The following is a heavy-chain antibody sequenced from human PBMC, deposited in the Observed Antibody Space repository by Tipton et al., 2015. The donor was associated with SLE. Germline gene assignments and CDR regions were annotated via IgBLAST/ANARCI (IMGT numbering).Heavy chain of an antibody. D-gene: IGHD3-3*01. Sequence: TLSLTCTVSGGSITIGGFYWSWIRQHPGVGLEWIGYIFSTGSTYHNPSLQSRVTISVDTSKNQFSLKMSSVNAADTAVYYCARGPFWSGSWDYWRQGSLFTVSS. CDR3: ARGPFWSGSWDY. J-gene: IGHJ4*02. CDR2: IFSTGST. V-gene: IGHV4-31*03. CDR1: GGSITIGGFY.